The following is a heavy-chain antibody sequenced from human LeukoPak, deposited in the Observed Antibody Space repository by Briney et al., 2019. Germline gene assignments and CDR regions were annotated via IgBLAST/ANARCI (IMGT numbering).Heavy chain of an antibody. D-gene: IGHD6-19*01. V-gene: IGHV1-18*01. Sequence: ASVKVSCKASGYNFIRYSISWVRQAPGQGLEWIGWISAYNGNTNYTQKLQDRLTLTTDTSATTAYMELRSLTSDDTAVYFCARGTAVAPWDYWGQGTLVSVSS. CDR2: ISAYNGNT. J-gene: IGHJ4*02. CDR1: GYNFIRYS. CDR3: ARGTAVAPWDY.